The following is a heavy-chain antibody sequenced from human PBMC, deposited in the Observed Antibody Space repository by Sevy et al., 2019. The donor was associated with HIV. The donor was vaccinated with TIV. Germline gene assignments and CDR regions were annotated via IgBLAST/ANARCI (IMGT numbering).Heavy chain of an antibody. D-gene: IGHD3-22*01. Sequence: GESLKISCKGSGYTFTSYWISWVRQMPGKGLEWMGRIDPSDSYTHYNPSFQGHVTTSVDKSINTAYLQWSSLKASDTAMYYCARTGDSSGRDNCFDPWGQGTLVTVSS. CDR3: ARTGDSSGRDNCFDP. CDR1: GYTFTSYW. CDR2: IDPSDSYT. V-gene: IGHV5-10-1*01. J-gene: IGHJ5*02.